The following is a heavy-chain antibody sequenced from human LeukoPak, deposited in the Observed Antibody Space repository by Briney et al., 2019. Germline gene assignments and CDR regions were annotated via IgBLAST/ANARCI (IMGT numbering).Heavy chain of an antibody. V-gene: IGHV4-31*03. CDR2: IYYSGST. CDR3: ARTSSTSYFRFDP. Sequence: PSQTLSLTCTVSGGSISSGGYYWSWIRQHPGKGLEWIGYIYYSGSTYYNPSLKSRVTISVDTSKNQFSLKLSSVTAADTAVYYCARTSSTSYFRFDPWGQGTLVTVSS. CDR1: GGSISSGGYY. D-gene: IGHD2-2*01. J-gene: IGHJ5*02.